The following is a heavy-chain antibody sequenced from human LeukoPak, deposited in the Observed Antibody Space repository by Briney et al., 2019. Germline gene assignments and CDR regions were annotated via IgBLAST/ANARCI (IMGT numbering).Heavy chain of an antibody. V-gene: IGHV7-4-1*02. CDR2: INTNTGNP. Sequence: ASVKVSCKASGYTFIPYGINWVRQAPGQGLEWMGWINTNTGNPTYAQGFTGRFVFSLDTSVSTAYLQISSLKAEDTAVYYCARDPGSGWSSAYDYWGQGTLVTVSS. CDR3: ARDPGSGWSSAYDY. J-gene: IGHJ4*02. CDR1: GYTFIPYG. D-gene: IGHD6-19*01.